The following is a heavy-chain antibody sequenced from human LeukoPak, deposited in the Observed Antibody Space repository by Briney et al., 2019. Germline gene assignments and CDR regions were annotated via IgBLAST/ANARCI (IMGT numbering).Heavy chain of an antibody. V-gene: IGHV4-59*01. D-gene: IGHD3-22*01. CDR2: IYYSGST. Sequence: LETLSLTCTVSGGSISGYYWSWIRQPPGKGLEWIGYIYYSGSTNYNPSLKSRVTISVDTSKNQFSLKLSSVTAADTAVYYCARRDESSGYNYFDYWGQGNLVTVSS. CDR1: GGSISGYY. CDR3: ARRDESSGYNYFDY. J-gene: IGHJ4*02.